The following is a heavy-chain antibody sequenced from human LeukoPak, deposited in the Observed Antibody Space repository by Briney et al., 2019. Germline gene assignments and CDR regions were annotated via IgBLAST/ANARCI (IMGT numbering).Heavy chain of an antibody. D-gene: IGHD3-16*02. CDR3: AKNIYDYVWGSYRFDY. V-gene: IGHV3-21*01. Sequence: PGGSLRLSCAASGFTFSSYSMNWVRQAPGKGLEWVSSISSSSYIYYADSVKGRFTISRDNAKNSLYLQMNSLRAEDTAVYYCAKNIYDYVWGSYRFDYWGQGTLVTVSS. J-gene: IGHJ4*02. CDR1: GFTFSSYS. CDR2: ISSSSYI.